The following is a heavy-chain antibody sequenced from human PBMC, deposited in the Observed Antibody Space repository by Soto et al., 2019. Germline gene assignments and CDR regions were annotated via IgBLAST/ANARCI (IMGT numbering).Heavy chain of an antibody. CDR2: IYVGDSDS. CDR3: ARHGHIEGGYSPFYYCMDV. V-gene: IGHV5-51*01. D-gene: IGHD2-21*01. CDR1: GHSFSTCW. Sequence: PWESLNISCKGSGHSFSTCWIGWVRQMPGKGLEWMGIIYVGDSDSRYNPSFQGQVTMSVDKSISTAYLQWSSLKASDTAMYYCARHGHIEGGYSPFYYCMDVWGQGTTVTVSS. J-gene: IGHJ6*02.